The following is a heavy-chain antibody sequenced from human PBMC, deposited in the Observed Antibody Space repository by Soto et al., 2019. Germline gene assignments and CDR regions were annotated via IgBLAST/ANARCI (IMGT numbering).Heavy chain of an antibody. D-gene: IGHD2-21*02. Sequence: GGSLRLSCAASVFTFSSYAMSWFRQAPGKGLEWVSAISGSGGSTYYADSVKGRFTISRDNSKNTLYLQMNSLRAEDTAVYYCAKVGLPLGDWPFDYWGQGTLVTVSS. CDR3: AKVGLPLGDWPFDY. CDR1: VFTFSSYA. J-gene: IGHJ4*02. V-gene: IGHV3-23*01. CDR2: ISGSGGST.